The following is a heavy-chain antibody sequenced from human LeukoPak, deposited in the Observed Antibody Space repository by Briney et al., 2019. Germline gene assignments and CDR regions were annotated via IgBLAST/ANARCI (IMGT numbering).Heavy chain of an antibody. J-gene: IGHJ4*02. D-gene: IGHD2-15*01. Sequence: SETLSLTCTVSGASISIYYGTWIRQPPGKGREWIGYMYYSGSTSYNPSLKRRVSMSVDTSKNQFSLNLRSVTAADPAVYYCARDQGGPFDYWGQGTLVTVSS. CDR1: GASISIYY. CDR3: ARDQGGPFDY. CDR2: MYYSGST. V-gene: IGHV4-59*13.